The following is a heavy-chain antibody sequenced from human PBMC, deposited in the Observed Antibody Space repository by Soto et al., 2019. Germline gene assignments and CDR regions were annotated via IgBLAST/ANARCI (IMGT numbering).Heavy chain of an antibody. CDR3: ARGTPVWFDP. CDR2: INAGNGNT. D-gene: IGHD3-10*01. J-gene: IGHJ5*02. CDR1: GHTFTSYA. Sequence: SSVKVSCKASGHTFTSYARQWVRQAPGQRLEWMGWINAGNGNTKYSQKFQGRVTITRDTSASTAYMELSSLRSEYTALYYCARGTPVWFDPWGQGTLVTVSS. V-gene: IGHV1-3*01.